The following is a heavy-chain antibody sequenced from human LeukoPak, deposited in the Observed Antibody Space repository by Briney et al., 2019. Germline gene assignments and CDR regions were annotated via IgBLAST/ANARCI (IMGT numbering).Heavy chain of an antibody. CDR1: GGSFSGYY. CDR2: INHSGSA. Sequence: SETLSLTCAAYGGSFSGYYWSWIRQPPGKGLEWIGEINHSGSAKYNPSLKSRVSISVDTSKNQFSLKLSSVTAADTALYYCAREIHYDSSGQRSLHAFDIWGQGTMVTVSS. V-gene: IGHV4-34*01. D-gene: IGHD3-22*01. CDR3: AREIHYDSSGQRSLHAFDI. J-gene: IGHJ3*02.